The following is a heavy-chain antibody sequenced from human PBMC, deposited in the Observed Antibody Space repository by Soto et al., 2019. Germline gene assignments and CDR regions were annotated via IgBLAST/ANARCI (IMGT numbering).Heavy chain of an antibody. Sequence: QVQLQQWGAGLLKPSETLSLTCAVYGGSFSGYYWTWIRQPPGTGLEWIGEINHSGSTNYNPSLTSRVTISVDTSKNPFSLTLTSVTAADTAVYYCARDKITGLFDYWGQGTLVTVSS. CDR3: ARDKITGLFDY. CDR2: INHSGST. V-gene: IGHV4-34*01. D-gene: IGHD2-8*02. CDR1: GGSFSGYY. J-gene: IGHJ4*02.